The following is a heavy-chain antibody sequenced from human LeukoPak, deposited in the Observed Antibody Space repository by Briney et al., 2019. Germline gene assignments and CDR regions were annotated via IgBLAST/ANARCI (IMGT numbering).Heavy chain of an antibody. J-gene: IGHJ4*02. CDR1: GDSINSGGYY. V-gene: IGHV4-31*03. D-gene: IGHD6-6*01. Sequence: SETLSLTCTVSGDSINSGGYYWSWIRQHPGKGLEWIGYIYYSGSTHYNPSLKSRVTISVDTSKNQFSLKLSSVTAADTAVYYCARGGVLDSWGQGTLVTVSS. CDR3: ARGGVLDS. CDR2: IYYSGST.